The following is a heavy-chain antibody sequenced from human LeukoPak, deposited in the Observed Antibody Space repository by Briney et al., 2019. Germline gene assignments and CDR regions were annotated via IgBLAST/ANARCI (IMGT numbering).Heavy chain of an antibody. V-gene: IGHV3-23*01. CDR2: ISGSGGST. Sequence: GGSLRLSCAASGFTFSSYAMSWVRQAPGKGLEWVSAISGSGGSTYYADSVKGRFTISRDNSKNTLYLQMNSLRAEDTAVYYCAKVGYCSGGSSYVYWGQGTLVTVSS. CDR1: GFTFSSYA. J-gene: IGHJ4*02. CDR3: AKVGYCSGGSSYVY. D-gene: IGHD2-15*01.